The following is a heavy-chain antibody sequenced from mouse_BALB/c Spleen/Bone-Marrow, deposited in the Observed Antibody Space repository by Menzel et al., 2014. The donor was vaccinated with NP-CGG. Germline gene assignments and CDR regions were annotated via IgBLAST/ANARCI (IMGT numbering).Heavy chain of an antibody. J-gene: IGHJ2*01. CDR2: ISSGSRTI. CDR1: GFTFSSFG. CDR3: ASSPYGYFDY. Sequence: EVQLLESGGGLVQPGGSRKLSCAASGFTFSSFGMHWVRQAPEKGLEWVAYISSGSRTIYYADTVKGRFTISRDNPKNTLFLQMTSLRPEDTAMYYCASSPYGYFDYWGQGTTLTVSS. V-gene: IGHV5-17*02. D-gene: IGHD1-1*01.